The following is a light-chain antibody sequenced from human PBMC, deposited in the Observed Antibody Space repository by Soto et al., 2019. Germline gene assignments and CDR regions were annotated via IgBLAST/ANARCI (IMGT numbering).Light chain of an antibody. CDR1: RSSIGSNT. CDR2: SNN. CDR3: CSYAGSNNYYL. J-gene: IGLJ1*01. V-gene: IGLV1-44*01. Sequence: QSVLTQPPSASGTPGQRVTISCSGSRSSIGSNTVNWYQHLPGSAPKLLIYSNNHRPSGVPDRFSGSKSGNTASLTVSGLQADDEADYYCCSYAGSNNYYLFGPGTKLTVL.